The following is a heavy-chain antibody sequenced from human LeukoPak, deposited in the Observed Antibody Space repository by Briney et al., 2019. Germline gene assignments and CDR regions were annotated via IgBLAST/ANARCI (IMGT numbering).Heavy chain of an antibody. D-gene: IGHD3-10*01. CDR2: INTDTGNS. CDR3: ARARIIALRGITNMGFDP. J-gene: IGHJ5*02. Sequence: ASVKVSCKASGYTFTSYAINWVRQAPGQGLEWMGWINTDTGNSTFAQDFTGRFVFSLETSVSTAYLQINNLKAEDTAVYYCARARIIALRGITNMGFDPWGQGTLVPVSS. CDR1: GYTFTSYA. V-gene: IGHV7-4-1*02.